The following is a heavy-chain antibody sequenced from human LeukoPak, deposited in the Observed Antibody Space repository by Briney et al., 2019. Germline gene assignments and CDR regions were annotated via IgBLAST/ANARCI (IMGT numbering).Heavy chain of an antibody. CDR1: GFTFTISA. V-gene: IGHV1-58*02. CDR2: IVVGSGNT. CDR3: AAVVAGPRWATSDY. Sequence: GTSVTVSCKASGFTFTISAMQWVRQARGQRLEWIGWIVVGSGNTNYAQKFQERVTITRDMSTSTAYMELSSLRSEDTAVYYCAAVVAGPRWATSDYWGQGTLVTVSS. J-gene: IGHJ4*02. D-gene: IGHD1-26*01.